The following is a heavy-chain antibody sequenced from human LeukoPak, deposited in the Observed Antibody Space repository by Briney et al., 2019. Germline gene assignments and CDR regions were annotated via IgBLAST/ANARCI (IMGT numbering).Heavy chain of an antibody. J-gene: IGHJ4*02. D-gene: IGHD4-17*01. V-gene: IGHV4-39*02. CDR3: ARARGTVTTRGSGKYYFDY. CDR1: GGSISSSSYY. Sequence: PSETLSLTCIVSGGSISSSSYYWGWIRQPPGKGLEWIGSIYYSGSTYYNPSLKSRVTISVDTSNNQFSLNPSSVTAADTAVYYCARARGTVTTRGSGKYYFDYWGQGTLVTVSS. CDR2: IYYSGST.